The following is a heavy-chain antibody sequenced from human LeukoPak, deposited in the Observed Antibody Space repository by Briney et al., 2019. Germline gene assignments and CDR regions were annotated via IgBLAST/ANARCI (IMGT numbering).Heavy chain of an antibody. CDR1: GGSLSGYY. CDR3: QYQLRYYYYMDV. D-gene: IGHD2-2*01. J-gene: IGHJ6*03. CDR2: INHSGST. V-gene: IGHV4-34*01. Sequence: PSETLSLTCTVYGGSLSGYYWSWIRQPPGKGLEWIGEINHSGSTNYNPSLKSRVTISVDTSKNQFSLKLSSVTAADTAVYYCQYQLRYYYYMDVWGKGTTVTVSS.